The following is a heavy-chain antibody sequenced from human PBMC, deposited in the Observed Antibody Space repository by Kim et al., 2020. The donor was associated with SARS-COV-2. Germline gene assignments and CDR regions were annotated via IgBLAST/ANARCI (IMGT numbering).Heavy chain of an antibody. CDR1: GFTFTDYS. CDR2: ISSSLTYK. Sequence: GGSLRPSCAASGFTFTDYSMNWVRQAPGKGLEWVSSISSSLTYKYYADSVKGRFTISRDNAQKSLSLQMDSLRAEDTAVYFCARDGGYCSGGTCDYYYY. V-gene: IGHV3-21*01. D-gene: IGHD2-15*01. CDR3: ARDGGYCSGGTCDYYYY. J-gene: IGHJ6*03.